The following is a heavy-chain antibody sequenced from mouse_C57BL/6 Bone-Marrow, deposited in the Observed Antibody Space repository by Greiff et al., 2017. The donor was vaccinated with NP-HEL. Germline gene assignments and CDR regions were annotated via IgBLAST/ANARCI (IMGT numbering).Heavy chain of an antibody. V-gene: IGHV1-81*01. CDR3: ARNYYGSSHPLDY. D-gene: IGHD1-1*01. CDR2: IYPRSGNT. Sequence: VMLVESGAELARPGASVKLSCKASGYTFTSYGISWVKQRTGQGLEWIGEIYPRSGNTYYIEKFKGKATLTADKSSSTAYMELRSLTSEDSAVYFCARNYYGSSHPLDYWGQGTTLTVSS. CDR1: GYTFTSYG. J-gene: IGHJ2*01.